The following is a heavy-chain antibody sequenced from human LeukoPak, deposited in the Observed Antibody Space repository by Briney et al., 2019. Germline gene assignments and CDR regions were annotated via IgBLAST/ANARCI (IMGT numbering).Heavy chain of an antibody. V-gene: IGHV4-30-2*01. J-gene: IGHJ4*02. D-gene: IGHD3-10*01. CDR3: ARANGYYGSGIPYFDY. CDR1: GGSFSSGDYS. CDR2: IYHSEST. Sequence: SQTLSLTCAVSGGSFSSGDYSWSWIRQPPGKGLEWIGYIYHSESTYYNPSLKRRVTISVDRSKNQFSLKLSSVTTADTAVYYCARANGYYGSGIPYFDYWGQGTLVTVSS.